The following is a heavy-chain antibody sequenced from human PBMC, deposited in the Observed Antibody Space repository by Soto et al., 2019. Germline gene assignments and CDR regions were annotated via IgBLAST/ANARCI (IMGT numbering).Heavy chain of an antibody. Sequence: GASVKVSCKASGYMFSSNAISWVRQAPGQGLEWMGWISPYKGNTNYAQKLQGRVTMTTDTSTSTAYMELRSLRSDDTAVYYCARDLSGYDFDYWGQGTLVTVSS. J-gene: IGHJ4*02. CDR1: GYMFSSNA. CDR3: ARDLSGYDFDY. D-gene: IGHD5-12*01. V-gene: IGHV1-18*01. CDR2: ISPYKGNT.